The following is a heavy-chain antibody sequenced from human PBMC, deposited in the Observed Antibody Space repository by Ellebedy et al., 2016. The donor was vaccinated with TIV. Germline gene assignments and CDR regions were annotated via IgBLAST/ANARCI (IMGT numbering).Heavy chain of an antibody. CDR2: IYHSGST. D-gene: IGHD1-14*01. CDR1: GGSISSGGYS. CDR3: ARGDITDGMDV. Sequence: LRLXXTVSGGSISSGGYSWSWIRQPPGKGLEWIGYIYHSGSTYYNPSLKSRVTISVDRSKNQFSLKLSSVTAADTAVYYCARGDITDGMDVWGQGTTVTVSS. V-gene: IGHV4-30-2*01. J-gene: IGHJ6*02.